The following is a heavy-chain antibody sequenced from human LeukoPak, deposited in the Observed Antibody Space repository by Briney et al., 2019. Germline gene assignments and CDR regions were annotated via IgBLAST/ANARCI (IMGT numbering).Heavy chain of an antibody. CDR2: MSSNGGST. CDR3: AKGGRAAADRNFDL. J-gene: IGHJ2*01. Sequence: PGGSLRLSCSASGFTFSSYAMHWVRQAPGKGLEYVSAMSSNGGSTYYADSVKGRFTISRDNSKNTLYLQMNSLRAEDTAVYFCAKGGRAAADRNFDLWGRGTLVTVSS. V-gene: IGHV3-64*04. D-gene: IGHD6-13*01. CDR1: GFTFSSYA.